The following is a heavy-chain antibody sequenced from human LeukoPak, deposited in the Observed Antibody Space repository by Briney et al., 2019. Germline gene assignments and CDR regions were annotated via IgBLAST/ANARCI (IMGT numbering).Heavy chain of an antibody. Sequence: SVTVSCKASGYTFTNYGVSWVRPAPGQGLEWMGWIKTYGGNTIYAQKFQGRVTLTTDASTSTASMELRSLRSDDTAVYYCARDARRGYSYGYDYWGQGTLVTVSS. J-gene: IGHJ4*02. CDR3: ARDARRGYSYGYDY. CDR2: IKTYGGNT. V-gene: IGHV1-18*01. D-gene: IGHD5-18*01. CDR1: GYTFTNYG.